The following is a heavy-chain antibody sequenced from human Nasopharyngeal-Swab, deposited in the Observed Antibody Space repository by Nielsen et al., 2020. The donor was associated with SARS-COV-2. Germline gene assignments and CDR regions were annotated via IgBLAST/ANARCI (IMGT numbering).Heavy chain of an antibody. Sequence: WIRQPPGKGLEWIGYIYYSGSTYYNPSLKSRVTISVDTSKNQFSLKLSSVPAADTAVYYCARATMIVVVIGAFDIWGQGTMVTVSS. CDR3: ARATMIVVVIGAFDI. V-gene: IGHV4-31*02. CDR2: IYYSGST. J-gene: IGHJ3*02. D-gene: IGHD3-22*01.